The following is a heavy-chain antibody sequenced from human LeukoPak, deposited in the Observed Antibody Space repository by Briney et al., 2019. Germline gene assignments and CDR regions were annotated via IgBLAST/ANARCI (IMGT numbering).Heavy chain of an antibody. J-gene: IGHJ4*02. Sequence: GGSLRLSCAATGFTFSSYAMSWVRQAPGKGLEWVSAISGSGGSTYYADSVKGRFTISRDNSKNTLYLQMNSLRAEDTAVYYCAKGTYSGYDVDYWGQGTLVTVSS. V-gene: IGHV3-23*01. CDR2: ISGSGGST. D-gene: IGHD5-12*01. CDR3: AKGTYSGYDVDY. CDR1: GFTFSSYA.